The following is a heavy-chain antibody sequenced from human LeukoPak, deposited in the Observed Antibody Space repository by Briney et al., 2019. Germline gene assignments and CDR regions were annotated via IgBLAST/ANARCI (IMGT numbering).Heavy chain of an antibody. D-gene: IGHD6-19*01. CDR1: GFTFSSYA. J-gene: IGHJ5*02. CDR2: ISGSGGST. V-gene: IGHV3-23*01. CDR3: AREYSSGQGGLYP. Sequence: GGSLRLSCAASGFTFSSYAMSWVRQAPGKGLEWVSAISGSGGSTYYADSVKGRFTISRDNAKNSLYLQMNSLRAEDTAVYYCAREYSSGQGGLYPWGQGTLVTVSS.